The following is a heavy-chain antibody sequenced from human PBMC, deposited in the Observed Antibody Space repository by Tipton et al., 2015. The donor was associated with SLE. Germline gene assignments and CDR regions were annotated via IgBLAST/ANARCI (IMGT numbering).Heavy chain of an antibody. CDR1: GGSISSSSYY. CDR3: ARGKGDQAFGI. Sequence: TLSLTCTVSGGSISSSSYYWGWIRQPPGKGLEWIGSIYYSGSTYYNPSLKSRVTISVDTSKNQFSLKLSSVTAADTAVYYCARGKGDQAFGIWGQGTMVTVSS. V-gene: IGHV4-39*07. D-gene: IGHD2-2*01. J-gene: IGHJ3*02. CDR2: IYYSGST.